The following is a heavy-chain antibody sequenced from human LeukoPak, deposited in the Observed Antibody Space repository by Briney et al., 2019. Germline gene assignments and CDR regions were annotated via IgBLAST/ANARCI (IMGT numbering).Heavy chain of an antibody. V-gene: IGHV4-59*01. J-gene: IGHJ2*01. CDR1: GGSISGYY. CDR3: ARSVVTLYWYFDL. D-gene: IGHD4-23*01. Sequence: SETLSLTCTVSGGSISGYYYNWIRQPPGKGLEWIGYIYYSGSTNYNPFLTSRVTISLDTSKNQFSQKLSSVTTADTAVYYCARSVVTLYWYFDLWGRGTLVTVSS. CDR2: IYYSGST.